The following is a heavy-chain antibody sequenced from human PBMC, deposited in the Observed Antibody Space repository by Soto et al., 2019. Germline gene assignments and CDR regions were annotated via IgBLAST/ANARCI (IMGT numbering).Heavy chain of an antibody. J-gene: IGHJ4*02. CDR2: ISNSGST. Sequence: PSETLSLTCSVSGGSVSSGVYYWSWIRQPPGKGLELIGYISNSGSTNYNPSLTSRVAISLDRSRNQFSLKPTSVTAADTAVYYCARLRIPNFGVVTGHYFDYWGRGTLVTVSS. CDR3: ARLRIPNFGVVTGHYFDY. D-gene: IGHD3-3*01. CDR1: GGSVSSGVYY. V-gene: IGHV4-61*08.